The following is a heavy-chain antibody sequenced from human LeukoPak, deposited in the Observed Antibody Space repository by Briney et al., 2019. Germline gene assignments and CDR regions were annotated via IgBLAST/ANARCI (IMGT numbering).Heavy chain of an antibody. CDR2: INPNSGGT. Sequence: ASVKVSCKASGYTFTGYYMHWVQQAPGQGLEWMGWINPNSGGTNYAQKFQGRVTMTRDTSISTAYMELSRLRSDDTAVYYCARDPCSSTSCYPYPWGQGTLVTVSS. CDR3: ARDPCSSTSCYPYP. J-gene: IGHJ5*02. CDR1: GYTFTGYY. D-gene: IGHD2-2*01. V-gene: IGHV1-2*02.